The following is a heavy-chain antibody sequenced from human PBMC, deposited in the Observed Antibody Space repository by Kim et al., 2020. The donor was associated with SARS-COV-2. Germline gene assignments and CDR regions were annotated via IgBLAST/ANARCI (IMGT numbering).Heavy chain of an antibody. CDR3: AKWAADYSGYDTWFDP. CDR2: ISGSGGST. V-gene: IGHV3-23*01. Sequence: GGSLRLSCAASGFTFSSYAMSWVRQAPGKGLEWVSAISGSGGSTYYADSVKGRFTISRDNSKNTLYLQMNSLRAEDTAVYYCAKWAADYSGYDTWFDPWGQGTLVTVSS. J-gene: IGHJ5*02. D-gene: IGHD5-12*01. CDR1: GFTFSSYA.